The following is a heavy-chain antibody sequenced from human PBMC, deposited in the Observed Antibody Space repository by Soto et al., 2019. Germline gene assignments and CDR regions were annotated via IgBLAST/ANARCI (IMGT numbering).Heavy chain of an antibody. J-gene: IGHJ6*02. Sequence: GGSLRLSCAASGFTVSSNYMSWVRQAPGKGLEWVSFIYSGGSTYYADSVKGRFTISRDNSKNTAYLQMNSLKTEDTAVYYCTRHAEYYDILTGYEDRWYYGMDVWGQGTTVTVSS. CDR3: TRHAEYYDILTGYEDRWYYGMDV. V-gene: IGHV3-53*01. CDR1: GFTVSSNY. D-gene: IGHD3-9*01. CDR2: IYSGGST.